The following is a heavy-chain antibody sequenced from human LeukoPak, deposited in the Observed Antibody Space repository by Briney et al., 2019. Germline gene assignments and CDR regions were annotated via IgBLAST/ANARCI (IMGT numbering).Heavy chain of an antibody. Sequence: GGSLRLSGAASGFTFSGSAMHWVRQASGKGLEWVGRIRSKANSYATAYAASVKGRFTISRDDSKNTAYLQMNSLKTEDTAVYYCTTMVRGVIILDTFDYWGQGTLVTVSS. V-gene: IGHV3-73*01. J-gene: IGHJ4*02. D-gene: IGHD3-10*01. CDR1: GFTFSGSA. CDR2: IRSKANSYAT. CDR3: TTMVRGVIILDTFDY.